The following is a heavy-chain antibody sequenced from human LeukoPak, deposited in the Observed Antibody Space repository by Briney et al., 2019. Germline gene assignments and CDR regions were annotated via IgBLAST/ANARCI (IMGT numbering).Heavy chain of an antibody. CDR1: GGSISSYY. D-gene: IGHD2-8*01. J-gene: IGHJ4*02. CDR2: IYYSGST. CDR3: AIGMYSTDY. V-gene: IGHV4-59*01. Sequence: SQTLSLTCTVSGGSISSYYWSWVRQPPGKGLEWIGYIYYSGSTNYNPSLKSRVTISVDTSKNQFSLKLRSVTAADTAVYYCAIGMYSTDYWGQGTLVTVSS.